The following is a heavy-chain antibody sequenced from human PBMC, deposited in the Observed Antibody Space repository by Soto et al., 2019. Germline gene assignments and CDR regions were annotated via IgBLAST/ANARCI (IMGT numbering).Heavy chain of an antibody. J-gene: IGHJ6*02. Sequence: SETLSLTCTVSGGSISSYYWSWIRQPPGKGLEWIGYIYYSGSTNYNPSLKSRVTISVDTSKNQFSLKLSSVTAADTAVYYCARGREWDPLSLGMDVWGQGTTVTVSS. CDR1: GGSISSYY. CDR3: ARGREWDPLSLGMDV. V-gene: IGHV4-59*01. D-gene: IGHD1-26*01. CDR2: IYYSGST.